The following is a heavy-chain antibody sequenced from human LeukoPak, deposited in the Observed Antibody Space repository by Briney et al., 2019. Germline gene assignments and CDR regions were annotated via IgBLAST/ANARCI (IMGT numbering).Heavy chain of an antibody. CDR2: IRYDGSNK. D-gene: IGHD1-26*01. CDR1: GFTFSSYG. V-gene: IGHV3-30*02. Sequence: GGSLRLSCAASGFTFSSYGMHWVRQAPGTGLEWVAFIRYDGSNKYYADSVKGRFTISRDNSKNTLYLQMNSLRAEDTAVYYCAKDFGVVEWELLADPWGQGTLVTVSS. CDR3: AKDFGVVEWELLADP. J-gene: IGHJ5*02.